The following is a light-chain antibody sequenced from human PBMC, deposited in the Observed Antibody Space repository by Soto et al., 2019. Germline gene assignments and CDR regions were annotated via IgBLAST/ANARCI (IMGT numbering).Light chain of an antibody. CDR1: SSNIGAGYD. V-gene: IGLV1-40*01. CDR3: QSYDSSLSTYV. Sequence: QSVLTQPPSVSGAPGQRVTISCTGSSSNIGAGYDVHWYQQLPGTATKLLIYANSNRPSGVPDRFSGSKSGTSASLAITGLQAEDEADYYCQSYDSSLSTYVFGAGTKVTVL. CDR2: ANS. J-gene: IGLJ1*01.